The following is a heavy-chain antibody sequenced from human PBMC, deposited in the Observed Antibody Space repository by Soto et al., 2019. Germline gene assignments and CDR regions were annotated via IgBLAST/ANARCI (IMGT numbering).Heavy chain of an antibody. CDR2: IWYDGSNK. V-gene: IGHV3-33*01. Sequence: GGSLRLSCAASGFTFSSYGMHWVRQAPGKGLEWVAVIWYDGSNKYYADSVKGRFTISRDNSKNTLYLQMNSLRAEDTAVYYCARDQGSSWSVDYWGQGTLVSVSS. J-gene: IGHJ4*02. CDR3: ARDQGSSWSVDY. D-gene: IGHD6-13*01. CDR1: GFTFSSYG.